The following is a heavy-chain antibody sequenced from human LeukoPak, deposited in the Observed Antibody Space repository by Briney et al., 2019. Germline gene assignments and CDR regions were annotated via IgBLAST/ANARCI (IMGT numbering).Heavy chain of an antibody. D-gene: IGHD3-16*02. Sequence: GASGKVSCKVSGYTLTELSMQWVRQAPGKGLEWRGGFDPEDGETIYAQKFQGRVTMTEDTSTDTAYMALSSLRSEDTAVYYCATRWIFGGVIGPFFDYWGQGTLVTVSS. CDR2: FDPEDGET. CDR1: GYTLTELS. J-gene: IGHJ4*02. CDR3: ATRWIFGGVIGPFFDY. V-gene: IGHV1-24*01.